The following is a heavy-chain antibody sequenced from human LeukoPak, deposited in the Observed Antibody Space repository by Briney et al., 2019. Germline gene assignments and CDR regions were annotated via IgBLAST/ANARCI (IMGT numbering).Heavy chain of an antibody. Sequence: ASVKVSCKASGYTFTGYYMHWVRQAPGQGLEWMGRINLNSGGTNYAQKFQGRVTMTRDTSISTAYMELSRLRSDDTAVYYCARGLGYCSGGSCYYMDVWGKGTTVTVSS. CDR2: INLNSGGT. CDR1: GYTFTGYY. J-gene: IGHJ6*03. V-gene: IGHV1-2*06. D-gene: IGHD2-15*01. CDR3: ARGLGYCSGGSCYYMDV.